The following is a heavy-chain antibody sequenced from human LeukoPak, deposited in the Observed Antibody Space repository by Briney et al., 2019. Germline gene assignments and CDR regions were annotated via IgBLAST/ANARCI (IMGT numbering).Heavy chain of an antibody. V-gene: IGHV4-59*01. D-gene: IGHD6-13*01. Sequence: SETLSLTCTDSGGSISSYYWSWIRQPPGKGLEWIGYIYYSGSTNYNPSLKSRVTISVDTSKNQFSLKLSSVTAADTAVYYCARVTIAAAVTGPGVGYYYYGMDVWGQGTTVTVSS. CDR1: GGSISSYY. CDR2: IYYSGST. CDR3: ARVTIAAAVTGPGVGYYYYGMDV. J-gene: IGHJ6*02.